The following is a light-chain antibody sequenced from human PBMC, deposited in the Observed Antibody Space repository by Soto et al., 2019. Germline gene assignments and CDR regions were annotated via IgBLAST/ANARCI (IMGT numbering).Light chain of an antibody. V-gene: IGLV2-14*03. CDR2: DVS. Sequence: QSALTQPASVSEAPGQSITISCTGTSSDVGGYNYVAWYQQYPGKAPKIIVYDVSTRPSGVSNRFSGSKSGNTASLTMSGLQAEDEADYYCSSYTSSGTVVFGGGTKLTVL. CDR1: SSDVGGYNY. J-gene: IGLJ2*01. CDR3: SSYTSSGTVV.